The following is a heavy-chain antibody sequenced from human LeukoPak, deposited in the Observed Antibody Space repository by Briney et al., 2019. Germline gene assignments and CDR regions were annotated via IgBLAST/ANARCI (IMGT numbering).Heavy chain of an antibody. CDR3: ARGYYYGSGSYFDY. CDR1: GFTVSSNY. D-gene: IGHD3-10*01. J-gene: IGHJ4*02. Sequence: PGGSLRLSCAASGFTVSSNYMSWVRQAPGKGLEWVSVIYSGGSTYYADSVKGRITISRDNSRNTLYLQMNSLRAEDTAVYYCARGYYYGSGSYFDYWGQGTLVTVSS. V-gene: IGHV3-53*01. CDR2: IYSGGST.